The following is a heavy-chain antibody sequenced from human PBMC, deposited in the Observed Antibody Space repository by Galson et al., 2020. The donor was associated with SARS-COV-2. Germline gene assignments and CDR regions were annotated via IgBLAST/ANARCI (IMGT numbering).Heavy chain of an antibody. Sequence: GGSLRLSCAASGFNFETYAMTWIRQTPGKGLEWVSAISGDGHYIYYRDSVKGRFFTSRDSSKTTLYLQMNSLRVDDTGIYYCAKNYQDGQATYEYWGQGTLVTVSS. CDR1: GFNFETYA. CDR2: ISGDGHYI. V-gene: IGHV3-23*01. CDR3: AKNYQDGQATYEY. J-gene: IGHJ4*02. D-gene: IGHD2-2*01.